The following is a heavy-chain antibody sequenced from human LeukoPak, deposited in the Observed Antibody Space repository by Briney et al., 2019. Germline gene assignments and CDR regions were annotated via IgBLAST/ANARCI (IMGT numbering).Heavy chain of an antibody. Sequence: PSETLSLTCAVSGYSISSNNWWGWIRQPPGKGLEWIGYIYSSGGTSYNPSLKSRVTLSVDTSKNQFSLKLSSVTAVDTAVYYCARRELSTTSGAFDFWGQGTMVTVS. J-gene: IGHJ3*01. CDR1: GYSISSNNW. CDR3: ARRELSTTSGAFDF. V-gene: IGHV4-28*01. CDR2: IYSSGGT. D-gene: IGHD5/OR15-5a*01.